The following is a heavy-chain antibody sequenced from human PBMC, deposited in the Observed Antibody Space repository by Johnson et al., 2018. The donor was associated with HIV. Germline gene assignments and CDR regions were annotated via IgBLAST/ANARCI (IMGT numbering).Heavy chain of an antibody. Sequence: VQLVESGGDLVQPGGSLRLSCAVSGFTVSSNYMSWVRRAPGKGLEWVSVIYSGGSTYYADSVKGRFTISRDNSKNTVYLQMNSLRADDTAVYYCAKEGGARDHDAFDIWGQGTMVTVSS. CDR3: AKEGGARDHDAFDI. D-gene: IGHD2-21*01. CDR2: IYSGGST. V-gene: IGHV3-66*01. J-gene: IGHJ3*02. CDR1: GFTVSSNY.